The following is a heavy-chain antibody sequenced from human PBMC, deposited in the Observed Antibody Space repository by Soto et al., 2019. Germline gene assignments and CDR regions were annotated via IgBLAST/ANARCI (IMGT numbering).Heavy chain of an antibody. CDR2: INHSGST. Sequence: QVQLQQWGAGLLKPSETLSLTYAVYGGSFSGYYWSWIRQPPGKGLEWIGEINHSGSTKYNPSLKSRVTISVDTSKNHCSLKLSSVTAADTAVYYCARAAVTIDYYGMDVWGQGTTVTVSS. CDR1: GGSFSGYY. CDR3: ARAAVTIDYYGMDV. J-gene: IGHJ6*02. V-gene: IGHV4-34*01. D-gene: IGHD4-17*01.